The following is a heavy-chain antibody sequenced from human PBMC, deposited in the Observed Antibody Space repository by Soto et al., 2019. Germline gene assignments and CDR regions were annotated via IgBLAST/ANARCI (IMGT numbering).Heavy chain of an antibody. CDR2: VYNSAST. Sequence: SETLSLTWTVAGGSISSNYWTWVRQPPGKGLEWNGYVYNSASTKYSPSLKSRVTTSEDKSKSKFPLKANSMTAADTAVYYCARYRREAVAGYTLDNWGQGIMVTVSS. V-gene: IGHV4-59*01. J-gene: IGHJ4*02. D-gene: IGHD6-13*01. CDR3: ARYRREAVAGYTLDN. CDR1: GGSISSNY.